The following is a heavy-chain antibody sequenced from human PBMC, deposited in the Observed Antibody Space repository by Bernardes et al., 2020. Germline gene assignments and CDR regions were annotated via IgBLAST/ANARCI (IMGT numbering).Heavy chain of an antibody. CDR3: AREGAVAGGYDY. CDR1: GFTFSSYS. J-gene: IGHJ4*02. V-gene: IGHV3-21*01. D-gene: IGHD6-19*01. Sequence: GGSLRLSCAASGFTFSSYSMNWVRQAPGKGLEWVSSISSSSSYIYYADSVKGRFTISRDNAKNSLYLQMNSLRAEDTAVFYCAREGAVAGGYDYWGQGTLVTVSS. CDR2: ISSSSSYI.